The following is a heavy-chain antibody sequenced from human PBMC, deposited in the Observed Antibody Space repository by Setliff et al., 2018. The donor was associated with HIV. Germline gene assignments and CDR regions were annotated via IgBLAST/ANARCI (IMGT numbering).Heavy chain of an antibody. CDR1: GGSITRTPYY. D-gene: IGHD2-15*01. V-gene: IGHV4-39*01. Sequence: SETLSLTCTVSGGSITRTPYYWGWIRQPPGKGLEWIGSIHHSGTAYDNPSLKSRVTLTTDTSTSTAYMEVRSLTSDDTAVYYCARGYCGGGICYSPNWLDPWGQGTLVTVSS. J-gene: IGHJ5*02. CDR3: ARGYCGGGICYSPNWLDP. CDR2: IHHSGTA.